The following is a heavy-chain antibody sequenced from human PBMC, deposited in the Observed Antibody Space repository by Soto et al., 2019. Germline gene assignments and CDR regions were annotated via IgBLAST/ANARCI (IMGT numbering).Heavy chain of an antibody. J-gene: IGHJ4*02. CDR1: GGSISSYY. CDR3: ARVKLPQISGSYLGYYFDY. CDR2: IYYSGST. V-gene: IGHV4-59*01. Sequence: QVQLQESGPGLVKPSETLSLTCTVSGGSISSYYWSWIRQPPGKGLEWIGYIYYSGSTNYNPSLKSRVTISLDRSKNQFSLQLSSVTAADTAVYYCARVKLPQISGSYLGYYFDYWGQGTLVTVSS. D-gene: IGHD3-10*01.